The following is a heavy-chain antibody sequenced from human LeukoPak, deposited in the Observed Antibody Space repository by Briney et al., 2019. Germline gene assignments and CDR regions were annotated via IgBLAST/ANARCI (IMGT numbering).Heavy chain of an antibody. D-gene: IGHD5-12*01. Sequence: GASVKVSCKASGYTFTGYYMHWVRQARGQGLEWLGWINPNSGGTNYAQKFQGRVTMTRDTSISTAYMELSRLRSDDTAVYYCARIRATGAFDIWGQGTMVTVSS. CDR3: ARIRATGAFDI. CDR1: GYTFTGYY. J-gene: IGHJ3*02. CDR2: INPNSGGT. V-gene: IGHV1-2*02.